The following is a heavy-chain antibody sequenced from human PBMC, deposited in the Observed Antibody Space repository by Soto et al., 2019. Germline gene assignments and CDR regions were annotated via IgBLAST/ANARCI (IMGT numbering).Heavy chain of an antibody. J-gene: IGHJ5*01. V-gene: IGHV4-39*07. CDR1: GGSISGSYYY. Sequence: SETLSLTCAVSGGSISGSYYYWGWLRQSPGKGPEWIGSVFYTGFTSYNPSLESRVSVSVDTSKNQFSLKLSSVTAADTALYYCARQTTYSSSWYDYWGHGTLVTVSS. CDR2: VFYTGFT. CDR3: ARQTTYSSSWYDY. D-gene: IGHD6-13*01.